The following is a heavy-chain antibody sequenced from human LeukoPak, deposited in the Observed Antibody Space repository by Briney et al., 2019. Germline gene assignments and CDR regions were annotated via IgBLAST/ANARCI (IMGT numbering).Heavy chain of an antibody. Sequence: GGSLRLSCAASGFTFDDYAMNWVRQAPGKGLEWVSYISSSSNNIYYADSVKGRFTISRDNAKNSLYLQMNSLRAEDTAVYYCVRDFHRRLYDSNYYFYWGQGTLVTVSS. CDR1: GFTFDDYA. J-gene: IGHJ4*02. CDR3: VRDFHRRLYDSNYYFY. V-gene: IGHV3-48*04. D-gene: IGHD3-22*01. CDR2: ISSSSNNI.